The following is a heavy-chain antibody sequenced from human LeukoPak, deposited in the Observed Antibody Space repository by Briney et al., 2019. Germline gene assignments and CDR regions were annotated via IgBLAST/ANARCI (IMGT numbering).Heavy chain of an antibody. Sequence: PGRSLRLSCAASGFTFSSYGMHWVRQAPGKGLEWVAVISYDGSNKYYADSVKGRFTISRDNSKNTLYLQRNSLRAEDTAVYYCAKGYYYVDDYWGQGTLVTVSS. J-gene: IGHJ4*02. CDR2: ISYDGSNK. CDR1: GFTFSSYG. CDR3: AKGYYYVDDY. D-gene: IGHD3-10*02. V-gene: IGHV3-30*18.